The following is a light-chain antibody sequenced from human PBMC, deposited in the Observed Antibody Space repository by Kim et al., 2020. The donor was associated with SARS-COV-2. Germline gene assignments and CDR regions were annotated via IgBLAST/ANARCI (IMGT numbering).Light chain of an antibody. J-gene: IGLJ3*02. Sequence: GQSVTISCSGSSSDANTDNLVSWYQQAPGTAPKLIICEFSNRPSGVPDRFSGSKSGNAASLTISGLQAEDEAHYYCTSYIGATTVVFGGGTQLTVL. CDR3: TSYIGATTVV. CDR1: SSDANTDNL. CDR2: EFS. V-gene: IGLV2-18*02.